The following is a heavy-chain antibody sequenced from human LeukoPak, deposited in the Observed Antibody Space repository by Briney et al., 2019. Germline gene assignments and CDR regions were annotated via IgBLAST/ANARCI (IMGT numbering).Heavy chain of an antibody. CDR2: IYYSGST. CDR1: GGSISSYY. Sequence: SETLSLTCTVSGGSISSYYWSWIRQPPGKGLEWIGYIYYSGSTNYNPSLKSRVTISVDTSKNQFSLKLSSVTAADTAVYYCARGGSSQQLVRFDYWGQGTLVTVSS. CDR3: ARGGSSQQLVRFDY. J-gene: IGHJ4*02. V-gene: IGHV4-59*01. D-gene: IGHD6-13*01.